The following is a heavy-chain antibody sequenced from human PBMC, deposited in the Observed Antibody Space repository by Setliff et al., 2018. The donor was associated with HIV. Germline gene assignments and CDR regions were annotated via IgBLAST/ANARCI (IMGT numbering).Heavy chain of an antibody. CDR2: IVYSGST. D-gene: IGHD3-10*01. V-gene: IGHV4-39*07. Sequence: PSETLSLTCSVSGASISSISYYWGWIRQPPGKGLEWIGSIVYSGSTFYNPSLKRRVTISADTSKNQFSLKMGSLTAADTAVYYWASGWGAGSYSRPSWFDPWGQGTLVTVSS. CDR3: ASGWGAGSYSRPSWFDP. J-gene: IGHJ5*02. CDR1: GASISSISYY.